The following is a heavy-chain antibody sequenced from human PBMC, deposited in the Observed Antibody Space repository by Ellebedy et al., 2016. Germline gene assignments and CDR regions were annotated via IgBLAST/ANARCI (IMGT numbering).Heavy chain of an antibody. V-gene: IGHV4-59*01. J-gene: IGHJ3*02. D-gene: IGHD4/OR15-4a*01. Sequence: SETLSLXCTVSGDSISSYYWSWIRQPPGKGLEWIGYIYYSGSTNYNPSLKSRVTISVDTSKKQFSLKLTSVTAADTAVYYCARATTNMVRAFDIWGQGTMVTVSS. CDR3: ARATTNMVRAFDI. CDR1: GDSISSYY. CDR2: IYYSGST.